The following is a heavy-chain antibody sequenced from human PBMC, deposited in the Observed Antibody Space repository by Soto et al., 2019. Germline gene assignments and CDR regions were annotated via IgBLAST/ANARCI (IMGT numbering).Heavy chain of an antibody. J-gene: IGHJ4*02. CDR3: ARGGSESDY. V-gene: IGHV3-7*01. Sequence: EVQLVESGGGLVQPGGSLRLSCAASGFTFSTYWMTWVRQAPGKGLEWVANIKEDGSDKNYVDSVKGRFTISRDNAKNSLYLQMNSLRVEDTALYYCARGGSESDYWGQGTLVIASS. CDR2: IKEDGSDK. CDR1: GFTFSTYW.